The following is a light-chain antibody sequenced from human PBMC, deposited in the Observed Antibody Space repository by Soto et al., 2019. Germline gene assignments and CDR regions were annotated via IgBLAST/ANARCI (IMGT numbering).Light chain of an antibody. CDR1: SNDFGTYYF. CDR3: CSYATYNMI. CDR2: DGT. J-gene: IGLJ2*01. Sequence: QSALTQPASVSGSPGQSITISCTRTSNDFGTYYFVSWYQQHPDKAPKLIIYDGTERPSGVSNRFSGSKSGNTASLTISGLQAEDEAHYYCCSYATYNMILGRGTKLAVL. V-gene: IGLV2-23*01.